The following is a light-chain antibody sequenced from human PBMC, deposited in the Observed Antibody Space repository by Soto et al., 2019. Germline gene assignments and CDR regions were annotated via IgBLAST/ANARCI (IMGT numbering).Light chain of an antibody. CDR1: ALPKQY. CDR2: KDS. J-gene: IGLJ1*01. CDR3: QSADSSGTYYV. Sequence: SYDLTQPPSVSVSPGQTARITCSGDALPKQYAYWYQQKPGQAPVLVIYKDSERPSGIPGRFSGSSSGTTVTLTISGVQAEDEADYYCQSADSSGTYYVFGTGTKVTVL. V-gene: IGLV3-25*02.